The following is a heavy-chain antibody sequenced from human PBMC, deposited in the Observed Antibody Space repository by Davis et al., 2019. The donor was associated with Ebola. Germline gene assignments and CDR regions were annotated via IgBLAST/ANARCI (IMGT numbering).Heavy chain of an antibody. J-gene: IGHJ4*02. CDR1: GFNFRTYS. D-gene: IGHD3-22*01. CDR3: ARDRPNYYDSPDQRFDY. Sequence: GESLKISCVASGFNFRTYSMHWVRQAPGKGLVWVSRINSDGSSTSYADSVKGRFTISRDNAKNTLYLQMNSLRAEDTAVYYCARDRPNYYDSPDQRFDYWGQGTLVTVSS. CDR2: INSDGSST. V-gene: IGHV3-74*01.